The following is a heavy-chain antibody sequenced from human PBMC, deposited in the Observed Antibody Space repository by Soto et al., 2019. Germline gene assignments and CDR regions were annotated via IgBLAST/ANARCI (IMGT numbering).Heavy chain of an antibody. D-gene: IGHD3-10*01. CDR1: GYTFDTYG. V-gene: IGHV1-18*01. J-gene: IGHJ4*02. Sequence: QVQLVQSGAEVKKPGASVKVSCKASGYTFDTYGISWVRQAPGQGLEWMGWIRRYNGNTNCAQKFQGRVTVTTDTSTSTAYMELRTLTSDDTAVYYCARDRGGSGSYSFDYWGQGSLVIVSS. CDR2: IRRYNGNT. CDR3: ARDRGGSGSYSFDY.